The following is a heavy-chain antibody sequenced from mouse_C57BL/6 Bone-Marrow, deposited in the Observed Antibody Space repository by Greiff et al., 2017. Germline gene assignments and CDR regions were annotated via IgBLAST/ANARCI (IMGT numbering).Heavy chain of an antibody. CDR1: GFNIKDDY. Sequence: EVKLMESGAELVRPGASVKLSCTASGFNIKDDYMHWVKQRPEQGLEWIGWIDPENGDTEYASKFQGKATITADTFSNTAYLQLSSLTSEDTAVYYCTVVVFDYWGQGTTLTVSS. CDR2: IDPENGDT. V-gene: IGHV14-4*01. D-gene: IGHD1-1*01. J-gene: IGHJ2*01. CDR3: TVVVFDY.